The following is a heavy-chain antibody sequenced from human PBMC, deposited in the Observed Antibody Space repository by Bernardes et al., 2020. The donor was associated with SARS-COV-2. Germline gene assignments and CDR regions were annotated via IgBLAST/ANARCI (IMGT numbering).Heavy chain of an antibody. CDR3: ARERRYCSSTSCYSLDY. V-gene: IGHV3-30*04. Sequence: GGSLRLSCAASGFTFSSYAMHWVRQAPGKGLEWVAVISYDGSNKYYADSVKGRFTISRDNSKNTLYLQMNSLRAEDTAVYYCARERRYCSSTSCYSLDYWGQGTLVTVSS. CDR1: GFTFSSYA. D-gene: IGHD2-2*01. CDR2: ISYDGSNK. J-gene: IGHJ4*02.